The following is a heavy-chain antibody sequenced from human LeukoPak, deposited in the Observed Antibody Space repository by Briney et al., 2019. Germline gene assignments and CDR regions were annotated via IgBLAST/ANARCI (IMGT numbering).Heavy chain of an antibody. CDR1: GDSVSSNSAA. V-gene: IGHV6-1*01. D-gene: IGHD5-12*01. CDR2: TYYRSKWYN. J-gene: IGHJ4*02. Sequence: SQTLSLTCAISGDSVSSNSAAWNWIRQSPSRGLEWLGRTYYRSKWYNDYAVSVKSRITINPDTSKNQFSLQLNSVTPEDTAVYYCARENIVATTVWSLFDYWGQGTLVTVSS. CDR3: ARENIVATTVWSLFDY.